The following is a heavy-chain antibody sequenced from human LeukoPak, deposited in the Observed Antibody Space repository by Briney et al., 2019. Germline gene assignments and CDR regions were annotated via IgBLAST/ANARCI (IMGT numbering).Heavy chain of an antibody. Sequence: ASVKVSCKASGYTFTSYDINWVRQATGQGLEWMGWMNPNSGNTGYAQKFQGRVTMTRNTSISTAYMELSSLRSEDTAVYYCARSPRVVVVAATPAYDYWGQGTLVTVSS. V-gene: IGHV1-8*01. J-gene: IGHJ4*02. D-gene: IGHD2-15*01. CDR1: GYTFTSYD. CDR2: MNPNSGNT. CDR3: ARSPRVVVVAATPAYDY.